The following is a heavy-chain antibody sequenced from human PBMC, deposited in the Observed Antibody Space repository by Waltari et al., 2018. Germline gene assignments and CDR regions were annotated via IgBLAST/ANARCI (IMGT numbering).Heavy chain of an antibody. CDR2: FDPEDCET. D-gene: IGHD2-15*01. Sequence: QVQLVQSGAEVKKPGASVKVSCKVSGYTLTELSMHWVRQAPGKGLEWMGGFDPEDCETIYAQKFQGRSTMTEATATDTAYMELSSLRSEDTAVYYCANSGTEIKVVVAATIDYWGQGTLVTVSS. CDR3: ANSGTEIKVVVAATIDY. V-gene: IGHV1-24*01. J-gene: IGHJ4*02. CDR1: GYTLTELS.